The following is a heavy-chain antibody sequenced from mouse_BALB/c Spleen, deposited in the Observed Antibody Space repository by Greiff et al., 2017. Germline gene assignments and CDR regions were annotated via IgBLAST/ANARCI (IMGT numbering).Heavy chain of an antibody. CDR1: GFSLTSYG. J-gene: IGHJ1*01. CDR3: ARNYYGSSYWYFDV. CDR2: IWSGGST. D-gene: IGHD1-1*01. V-gene: IGHV2-2*02. Sequence: VQLVESGPGLVQPSQSLSITCTVSGFSLTSYGVHWVRQSPGKGLEWLGVIWSGGSTDYNAAFISRLSISKDNSKSQVFFKQNRLQANGTAIYYCARNYYGSSYWYFDVWGAGTTVTVSS.